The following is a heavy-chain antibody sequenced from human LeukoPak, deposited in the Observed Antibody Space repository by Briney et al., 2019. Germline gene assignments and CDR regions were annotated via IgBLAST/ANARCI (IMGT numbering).Heavy chain of an antibody. V-gene: IGHV4-59*01. D-gene: IGHD4-17*01. CDR3: ARDPLNDYGDYGGDY. CDR2: VYYTGSA. CDR1: GGSISTYW. J-gene: IGHJ4*02. Sequence: SETLSLTCTVSGGSISTYWWTWIRQPPGKGLEWIGFVYYTGSANYNPSLRSRVTISVDTSKNQFSLKLTSVTAADTAVYYCARDPLNDYGDYGGDYWGQGALVTVSS.